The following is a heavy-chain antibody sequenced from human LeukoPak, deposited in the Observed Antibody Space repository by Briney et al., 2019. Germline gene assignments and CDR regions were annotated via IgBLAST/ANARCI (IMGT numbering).Heavy chain of an antibody. V-gene: IGHV4-4*07. Sequence: PSDTLSVTCTVTGGSISSYYWSWIRQPAGKGLEWIGRLYTSGSTNYNPSLKSRVTMSVDTSKNQFSLKLSSVTAADTAVYYCARSRAAIMYYYYMDVWGKGATVTVS. D-gene: IGHD2-2*01. CDR1: GGSISSYY. J-gene: IGHJ6*03. CDR2: LYTSGST. CDR3: ARSRAAIMYYYYMDV.